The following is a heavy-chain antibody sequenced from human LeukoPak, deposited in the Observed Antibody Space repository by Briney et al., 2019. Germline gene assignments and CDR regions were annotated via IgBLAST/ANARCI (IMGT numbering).Heavy chain of an antibody. Sequence: SAKVSCKASGGTFSSYAISWVRQAPGQGLEWMGGIIPIFGTANYAQKFQGRVTSTADESTSTAYMGLSSLRSEDTAVYYCARPFDYGGKGGYYYYYMDVWGKGTTVTVSS. V-gene: IGHV1-69*13. CDR3: ARPFDYGGKGGYYYYYMDV. J-gene: IGHJ6*03. CDR1: GGTFSSYA. CDR2: IIPIFGTA. D-gene: IGHD4-23*01.